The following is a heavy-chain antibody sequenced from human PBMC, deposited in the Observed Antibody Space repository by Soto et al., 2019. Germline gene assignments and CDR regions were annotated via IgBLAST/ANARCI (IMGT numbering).Heavy chain of an antibody. V-gene: IGHV1-69*05. D-gene: IGHD3-22*01. CDR1: GGTFSSYA. CDR3: AREKVDTMIVVVITKVGAFDI. J-gene: IGHJ3*02. CDR2: IIPIFGTA. Sequence: SVKVSCKASGGTFSSYAISWVRQAPGQGLEWMGGIIPIFGTANYAQKFQGRVTITSDRSVSTAYMELSSLRSEDMVVYSCAREKVDTMIVVVITKVGAFDIWGQGTMVTVSS.